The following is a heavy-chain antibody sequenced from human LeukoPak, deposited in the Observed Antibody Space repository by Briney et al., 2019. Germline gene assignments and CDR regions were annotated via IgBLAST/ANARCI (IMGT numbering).Heavy chain of an antibody. V-gene: IGHV4-34*01. CDR1: GGSFSGYY. CDR3: ARRLLGYCSGGSCYSGYFQH. CDR2: INHSGST. J-gene: IGHJ1*01. D-gene: IGHD2-15*01. Sequence: PSETLSLTCAVYGGSFSGYYWSWIRQPPGKGLEWIGEINHSGSTNYNPSLKSRVTISVDTSKNQFSLKLSSVTAADTAVYYCARRLLGYCSGGSCYSGYFQHWGQGTLVTVSS.